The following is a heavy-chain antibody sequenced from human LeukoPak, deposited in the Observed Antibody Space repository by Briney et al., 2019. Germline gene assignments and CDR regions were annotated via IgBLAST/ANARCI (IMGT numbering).Heavy chain of an antibody. CDR1: GGSISSYY. CDR3: ARASYYYDSSRAFDI. V-gene: IGHV4-59*01. J-gene: IGHJ3*02. D-gene: IGHD3-22*01. Sequence: SETLSLTCTVSGGSISSYYWSWIRQPPGKGLEWIGYIYYSGSTNYNPSPKSRVTISVDTSKNQFSLKLSSVTAADTAVYYCARASYYYDSSRAFDIWGQGTMVTVSS. CDR2: IYYSGST.